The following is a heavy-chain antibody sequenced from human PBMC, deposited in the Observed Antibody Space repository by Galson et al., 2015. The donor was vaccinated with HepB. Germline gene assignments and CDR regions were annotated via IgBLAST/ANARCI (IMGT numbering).Heavy chain of an antibody. J-gene: IGHJ4*02. CDR3: ARDASEWSRDY. CDR2: IGRDLNYI. D-gene: IGHD3-3*01. V-gene: IGHV3-21*03. Sequence: APGKGLEWVSVIGRDLNYIHYADSVKGRFITSRDNAKNTVYLQMNSLRVEDSGVYYCARDASEWSRDYWGQGTLVTVSS.